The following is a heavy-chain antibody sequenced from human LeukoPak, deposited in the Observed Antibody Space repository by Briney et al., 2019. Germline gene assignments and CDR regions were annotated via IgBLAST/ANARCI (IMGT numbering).Heavy chain of an antibody. CDR2: IYYSGST. D-gene: IGHD6-19*01. J-gene: IGHJ4*02. CDR3: ARDLIAVAGTATDY. Sequence: PSETLSLTCTVSGGSISSYYWSWIRQPPGKGLEWIGYIYYSGSTNYNPSLKSRVTISLDTSKNQISLKLSSVTAADTAVYYCARDLIAVAGTATDYWGQGTLVTVSS. V-gene: IGHV4-59*12. CDR1: GGSISSYY.